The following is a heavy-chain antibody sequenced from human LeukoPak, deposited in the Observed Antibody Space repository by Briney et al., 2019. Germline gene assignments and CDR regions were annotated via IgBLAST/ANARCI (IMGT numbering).Heavy chain of an antibody. CDR2: IYSGGST. CDR1: GFTVSSNY. D-gene: IGHD6-19*01. V-gene: IGHV3-66*01. J-gene: IGHJ4*02. CDR3: ARDYYGSGWYGDY. Sequence: GGSLRLSCAASGFTVSSNYMSWVRQAPGKGLEWVSVIYSGGSTYYADSVKGRFTISRDISKNTLCLQMNSLRAEDTAVYYCARDYYGSGWYGDYWGQGTLVTVSS.